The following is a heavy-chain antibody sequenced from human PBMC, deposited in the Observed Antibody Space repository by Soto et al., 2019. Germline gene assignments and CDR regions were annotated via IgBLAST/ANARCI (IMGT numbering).Heavy chain of an antibody. CDR2: IIPIFGTA. V-gene: IGHV1-69*06. J-gene: IGHJ3*02. CDR3: ARDYGSGSYSARGRAFDI. Sequence: GASVKVSCKASGGTFSSYAISWVRQAPGQGLEWMGGIIPIFGTANYAQKFQGRVTITADKSTSTAYMELSSLRSEDTAVYYCARDYGSGSYSARGRAFDIWGQGTMVTVS. D-gene: IGHD3-10*01. CDR1: GGTFSSYA.